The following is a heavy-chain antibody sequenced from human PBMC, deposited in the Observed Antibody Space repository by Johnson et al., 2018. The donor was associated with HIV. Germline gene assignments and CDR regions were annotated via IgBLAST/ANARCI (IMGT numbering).Heavy chain of an antibody. D-gene: IGHD6-13*01. CDR3: AKDIEGSSWWTPHDPDDAFDI. J-gene: IGHJ3*02. CDR2: ISYDGSNK. V-gene: IGHV3-30-3*01. Sequence: QVQLVESGGGVVQPGRSLRLSCAASGFTFSSMHWDRQAPGKGLEWVAVISYDGSNKYYADSLQGRFTISRDNSKNTLYLQMNSLRAEDTAVYYCAKDIEGSSWWTPHDPDDAFDIWGQGTMVTVSS. CDR1: GFTFSS.